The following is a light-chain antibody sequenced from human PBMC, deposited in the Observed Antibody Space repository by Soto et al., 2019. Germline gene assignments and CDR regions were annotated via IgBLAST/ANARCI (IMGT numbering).Light chain of an antibody. J-gene: IGLJ3*02. CDR1: FSNIGSNY. V-gene: IGLV1-47*02. Sequence: QPVLTQPPSASGTPGQRVTISCSGRFSNIGSNYVYWYQQLPGTAPKLLIFTNDQRTSGVPGRFSGSKSGTSASLAISGLRSEDEADYYCAVWDDSLRGWVFGGGTKLTVL. CDR2: TND. CDR3: AVWDDSLRGWV.